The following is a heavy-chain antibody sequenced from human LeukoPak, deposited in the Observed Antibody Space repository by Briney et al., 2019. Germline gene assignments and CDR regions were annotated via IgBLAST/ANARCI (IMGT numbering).Heavy chain of an antibody. Sequence: SETLSLTCTVSGGSISSGVYYWSWIRQHPGKGLEWIGYIYYSGSTYYNPSLKSRVTISVDTSKNQFSLKLSSVTAADTAVYYCARDSPYTYYYDSSAPLGIWGQGTMVTVSS. J-gene: IGHJ3*02. D-gene: IGHD3-22*01. CDR3: ARDSPYTYYYDSSAPLGI. V-gene: IGHV4-31*03. CDR2: IYYSGST. CDR1: GGSISSGVYY.